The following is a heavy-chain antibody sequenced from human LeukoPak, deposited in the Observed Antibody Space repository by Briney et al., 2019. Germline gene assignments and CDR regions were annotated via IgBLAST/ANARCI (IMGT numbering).Heavy chain of an antibody. Sequence: GGSLRLSCAASGFTFSSYSMNWVRQAPGEGLEWVSSISSSSSYIYYADSVKGRFTISRDNAKNSLYLQMNSLRAEDTAVYYCARGEQQLTHDAFDIWGQGTMVTVSS. D-gene: IGHD6-13*01. J-gene: IGHJ3*02. CDR2: ISSSSSYI. CDR3: ARGEQQLTHDAFDI. CDR1: GFTFSSYS. V-gene: IGHV3-21*01.